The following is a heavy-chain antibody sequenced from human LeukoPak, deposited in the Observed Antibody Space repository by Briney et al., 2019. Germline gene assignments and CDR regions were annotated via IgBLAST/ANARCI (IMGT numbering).Heavy chain of an antibody. Sequence: PSETLSLTCAVYGGSFSGYYWSWIRQPPGKGLEWIGEINHSGSTNYNPSLKSRVTISVVTSKNQFSLKLSSVTAADTAVYYCARGSLLQYWSDWGQGTLVTVSS. CDR1: GGSFSGYY. J-gene: IGHJ4*02. V-gene: IGHV4-34*01. CDR3: ARGSLLQYWSD. D-gene: IGHD3-22*01. CDR2: INHSGST.